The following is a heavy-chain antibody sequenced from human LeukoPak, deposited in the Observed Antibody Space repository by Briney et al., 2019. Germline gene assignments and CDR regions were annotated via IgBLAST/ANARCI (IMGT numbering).Heavy chain of an antibody. CDR1: GFTFSSYG. V-gene: IGHV3-30*02. CDR3: AKDPAKYQLLGNYMDV. CDR2: IRYDGSNK. Sequence: GGSLRLSCAASGFTFSSYGMHLVRQAPGKGLEWVAFIRYDGSNKYYADSVKGRFTISRDNSKNTLYLQMNSLRAEDTAVYYCAKDPAKYQLLGNYMDVWGKGTTVTVSS. J-gene: IGHJ6*03. D-gene: IGHD2-2*01.